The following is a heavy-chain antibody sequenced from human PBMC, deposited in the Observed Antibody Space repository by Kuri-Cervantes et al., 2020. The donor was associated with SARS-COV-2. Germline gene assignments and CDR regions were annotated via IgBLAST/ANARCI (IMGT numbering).Heavy chain of an antibody. CDR1: GFTFSSYE. V-gene: IGHV3-23*01. Sequence: GESLKISCAASGFTFSSYEMNWVRQAPGKGLEWVSAISGSGGSTYYADSVKGRFTISRDNSKNTLYLQMNSLRAEDTAVYYCAKEGFFYGSGRHFDYWGQGTLVTVSS. D-gene: IGHD3-10*01. J-gene: IGHJ4*02. CDR3: AKEGFFYGSGRHFDY. CDR2: ISGSGGST.